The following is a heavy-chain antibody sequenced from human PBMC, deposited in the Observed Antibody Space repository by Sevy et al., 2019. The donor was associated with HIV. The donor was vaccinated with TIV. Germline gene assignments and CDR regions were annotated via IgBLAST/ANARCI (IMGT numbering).Heavy chain of an antibody. CDR2: ISSSGSTI. D-gene: IGHD2-2*01. CDR1: GFTFSSYE. Sequence: GGSLRLSCAASGFTFSSYEMNWVRQAPGNGLEWVSYISSSGSTIYYADSVKGRFTISRDNAKNSLYLQMNSLRAEDTAVYYCAREIMDQLLSGMDVLGQGTPVTVSS. CDR3: AREIMDQLLSGMDV. J-gene: IGHJ6*02. V-gene: IGHV3-48*03.